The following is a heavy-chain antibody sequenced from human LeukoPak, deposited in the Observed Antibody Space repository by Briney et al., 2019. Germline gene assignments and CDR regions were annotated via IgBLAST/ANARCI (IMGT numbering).Heavy chain of an antibody. D-gene: IGHD6-13*01. Sequence: SETLSLTCAVYGGSFSGYYWSWIRQPPGKGLDWIGEINHSGSTNYNPSLKSRVTISVDTSKNQFSLKLSSVTAADTAVYYCASIRIAAARKAFDIWGQGTMVTVSS. CDR3: ASIRIAAARKAFDI. CDR2: INHSGST. V-gene: IGHV4-34*01. J-gene: IGHJ3*02. CDR1: GGSFSGYY.